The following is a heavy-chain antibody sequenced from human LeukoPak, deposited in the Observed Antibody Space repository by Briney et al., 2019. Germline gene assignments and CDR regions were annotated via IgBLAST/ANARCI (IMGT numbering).Heavy chain of an antibody. Sequence: GGSLRLSCAASGFTFSRYWMNWVRQAPGKGLEWVANIKRDGKEKNYVDSVKGRFSISRDNAKNSLYLQMDSLRAEDTAVYYCAKEGAYPIITYDSWGQGALVTVSS. CDR3: AKEGAYPIITYDS. D-gene: IGHD3-10*01. CDR1: GFTFSRYW. CDR2: IKRDGKEK. V-gene: IGHV3-7*01. J-gene: IGHJ5*01.